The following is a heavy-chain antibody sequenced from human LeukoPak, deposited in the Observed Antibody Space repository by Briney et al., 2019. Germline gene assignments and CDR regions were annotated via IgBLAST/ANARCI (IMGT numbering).Heavy chain of an antibody. Sequence: ASVKVSCKASGYTFIDYYMHWVRQAPGQGLEWIGWISPNSGGAKYVQKFQGRVTMTRDTSITTVYMELSGLSFDDTAVYYCARGGGRYSVDYWGQGTLVIVSS. J-gene: IGHJ4*02. D-gene: IGHD1-26*01. CDR3: ARGGGRYSVDY. CDR2: ISPNSGGA. V-gene: IGHV1-2*02. CDR1: GYTFIDYY.